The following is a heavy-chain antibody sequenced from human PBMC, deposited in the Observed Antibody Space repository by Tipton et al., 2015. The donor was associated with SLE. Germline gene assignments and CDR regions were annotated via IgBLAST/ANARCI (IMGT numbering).Heavy chain of an antibody. Sequence: TLSLTCTVSGGSITNYYWGWVRQPAGKGLEWIGRICCGGSTKYNPSLDSRVSLSVDASKDQFSLKLSSVTAADTAVYYCTVMYGSGSYPFDHWGQGTLVTVSS. V-gene: IGHV4-4*07. CDR3: TVMYGSGSYPFDH. CDR2: ICCGGST. D-gene: IGHD3-10*01. CDR1: GGSITNYY. J-gene: IGHJ5*02.